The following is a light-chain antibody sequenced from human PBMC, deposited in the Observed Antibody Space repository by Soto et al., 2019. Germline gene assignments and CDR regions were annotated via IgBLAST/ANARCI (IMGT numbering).Light chain of an antibody. V-gene: IGKV1-12*01. CDR3: QQYNNWPPGT. Sequence: FPLTQSPSSVSASVGDRVTITCRASEGINNWLAWYQQKPGKAPKLLIFAASSLQSGVPSRFSGSGSGTEFTLTISSLQSEDVAVYDCQQYNNWPPGTFGQGTKVDIK. J-gene: IGKJ1*01. CDR2: AAS. CDR1: EGINNW.